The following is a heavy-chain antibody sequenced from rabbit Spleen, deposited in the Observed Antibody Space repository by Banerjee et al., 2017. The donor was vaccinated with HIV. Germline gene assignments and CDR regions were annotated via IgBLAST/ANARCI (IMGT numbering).Heavy chain of an antibody. D-gene: IGHD5-1*01. Sequence: QEQLVESGGGLVQPEGSLTLTCTASGFSFNSSVYMCWVRQAPGKGLEWVACIYVGPSGNTYYASWAKGRFTISKTSSTTVTLQMTSLTAADTATYFCARAAFTAFGDANLWGQGTLVTVS. V-gene: IGHV1S45*01. CDR2: IYVGPSGNT. CDR3: ARAAFTAFGDANL. CDR1: GFSFNSSVY. J-gene: IGHJ4*01.